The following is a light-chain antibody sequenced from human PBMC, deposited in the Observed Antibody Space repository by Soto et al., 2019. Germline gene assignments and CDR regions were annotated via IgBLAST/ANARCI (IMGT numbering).Light chain of an antibody. CDR2: WAS. J-gene: IGKJ1*01. CDR3: QQYYSTPLT. Sequence: DILMTQSPDSLAVSLGERATINCKASQSVLYSSNNKNYLAWYQQKPGQPPKLLIYWASTRESGVPDRFSGSGSGTDFTLTISSLQAEDVEVYYCQQYYSTPLTFGQGTTVDIK. CDR1: QSVLYSSNNKNY. V-gene: IGKV4-1*01.